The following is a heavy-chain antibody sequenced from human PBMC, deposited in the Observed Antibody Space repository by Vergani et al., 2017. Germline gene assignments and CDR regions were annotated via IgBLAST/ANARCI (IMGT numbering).Heavy chain of an antibody. V-gene: IGHV4-38-2*01. D-gene: IGHD3-22*01. Sequence: QVQLQESGPGLVKPSETLSLTCAVSGYSISSGYYWGWIRQPPGKGLEWIGSIYHRGSTYYNPSLKRRVTISVDTAKNQFSLKLSSVTAADTAVYYCARVIGSGAYYDWYFDLWGRGTLVTVSS. CDR3: ARVIGSGAYYDWYFDL. J-gene: IGHJ2*01. CDR2: IYHRGST. CDR1: GYSISSGYY.